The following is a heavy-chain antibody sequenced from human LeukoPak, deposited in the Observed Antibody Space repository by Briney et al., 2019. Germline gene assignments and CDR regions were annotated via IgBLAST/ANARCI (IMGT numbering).Heavy chain of an antibody. J-gene: IGHJ2*01. D-gene: IGHD2-8*01. Sequence: ASVKVSCKASGYTFTSYYMHWVRQAPGQGLEWMGIINPSGGSTSYAQKFQGRVTITTDESTSTAYMELSSLRSEDTAAYYCARDESRMGDWYFDLWGRGTLVTVSS. CDR1: GYTFTSYY. CDR2: INPSGGST. V-gene: IGHV1-46*01. CDR3: ARDESRMGDWYFDL.